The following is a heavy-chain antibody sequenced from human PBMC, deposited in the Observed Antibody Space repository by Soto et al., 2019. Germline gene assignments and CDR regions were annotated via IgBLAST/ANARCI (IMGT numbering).Heavy chain of an antibody. CDR2: IYWDDDK. Sequence: QITLKESGPTLVKPTQTLTLTCTFSGFSLSTSGVGVGWIRQPPGKALEWLALIYWDDDKRYSPSLKSRLTITKDTSKKPLVLTLTNMDPVDTATYYCARNTIFGVLYAFDIWGQGTMVTVSS. D-gene: IGHD3-3*01. CDR1: GFSLSTSGVG. CDR3: ARNTIFGVLYAFDI. V-gene: IGHV2-5*02. J-gene: IGHJ3*02.